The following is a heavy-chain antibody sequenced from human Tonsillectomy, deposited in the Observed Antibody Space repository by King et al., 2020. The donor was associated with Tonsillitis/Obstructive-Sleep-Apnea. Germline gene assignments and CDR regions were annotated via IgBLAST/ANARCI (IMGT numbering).Heavy chain of an antibody. D-gene: IGHD3-3*01. Sequence: VQLVQSGSELKKPGASVTVFCKASGYSFTRFAMNWVRWAPGQGLEWMGWIDTNTGNPTYAPGFTGRFVLSLDTSGTTAYLQISSLKAEDTAVYYCARGHQYDFWSGYEHWGQGTLVTVSS. J-gene: IGHJ1*01. CDR3: ARGHQYDFWSGYEH. CDR1: GYSFTRFA. CDR2: IDTNTGNP. V-gene: IGHV7-4-1*02.